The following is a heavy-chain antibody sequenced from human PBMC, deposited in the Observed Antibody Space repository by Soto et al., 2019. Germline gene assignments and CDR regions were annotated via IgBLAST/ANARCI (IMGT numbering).Heavy chain of an antibody. Sequence: EVQLVESGGGLVQPGRSLRLSCSASGFTFDDYAMHWVRQAPGKGLEWVSGISWNSGSIAYADSVKGRFTISRDNAKNSLYLQMNSLRAEDTALYYCAKWVALGYCTSTSCHNYYMDVWGKGTTVTVSS. V-gene: IGHV3-9*01. D-gene: IGHD2-2*02. J-gene: IGHJ6*03. CDR3: AKWVALGYCTSTSCHNYYMDV. CDR2: ISWNSGSI. CDR1: GFTFDDYA.